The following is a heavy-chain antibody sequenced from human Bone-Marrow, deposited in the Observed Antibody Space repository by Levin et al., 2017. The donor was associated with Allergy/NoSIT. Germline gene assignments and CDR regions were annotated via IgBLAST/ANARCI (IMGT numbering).Heavy chain of an antibody. D-gene: IGHD3-10*01. CDR1: GGSISPSY. CDR3: AREERSFDYGSGYDS. CDR2: VYYSGST. Sequence: SQTLSLTCTVSGGSISPSYWNWIRQRPGKGLEWIGYVYYSGSTNYNPSLQSRVFISVDTSKNQFSLRLSSVTAADTAVYYCAREERSFDYGSGYDSWGQGTLVTVSS. J-gene: IGHJ4*02. V-gene: IGHV4-59*01.